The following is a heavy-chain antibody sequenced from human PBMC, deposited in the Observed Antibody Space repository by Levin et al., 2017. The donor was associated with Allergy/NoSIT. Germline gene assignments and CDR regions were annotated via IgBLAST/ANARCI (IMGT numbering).Heavy chain of an antibody. CDR3: AKASYSGGTLNWFDP. CDR1: GFTFSSYA. J-gene: IGHJ5*02. CDR2: ISGSGGST. Sequence: GGSLRLSCAASGFTFSSYAMSWVRQAPGKGLEWVSAISGSGGSTYYADSVKGRFTISRDNSKNTLYLQMNSLRAEDTAVYYCAKASYSGGTLNWFDPWGQGTLVTVSS. V-gene: IGHV3-23*01. D-gene: IGHD2-15*01.